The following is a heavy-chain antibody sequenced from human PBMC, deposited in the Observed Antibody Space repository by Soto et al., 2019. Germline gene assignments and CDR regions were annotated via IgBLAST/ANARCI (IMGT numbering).Heavy chain of an antibody. D-gene: IGHD1-26*01. Sequence: ASVKVSCKASGGTFSRFGISWVRQAPGQGLEWMGWINAGNGNTKYSQKFQGRVTITRDTSASTAYMELSSLRSEDTAVYYCASRVPGSYSFDYWGQGTLVTVSS. V-gene: IGHV1-3*01. CDR2: INAGNGNT. J-gene: IGHJ4*02. CDR3: ASRVPGSYSFDY. CDR1: GGTFSRFG.